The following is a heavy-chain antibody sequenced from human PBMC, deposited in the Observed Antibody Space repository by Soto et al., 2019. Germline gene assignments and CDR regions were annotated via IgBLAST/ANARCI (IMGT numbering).Heavy chain of an antibody. V-gene: IGHV3-7*01. J-gene: IGHJ1*01. Sequence: PGGSLRRSCVVSGFSFSSVWMTWVRQAPGKGLECVANIKYDGSEEYYVDSVKGRFTISRDNAKNSLYLQMNSLRDEDSAVYYCVTDLNWQGHWGQG. CDR1: GFSFSSVW. CDR3: VTDLNWQGH. CDR2: IKYDGSEE.